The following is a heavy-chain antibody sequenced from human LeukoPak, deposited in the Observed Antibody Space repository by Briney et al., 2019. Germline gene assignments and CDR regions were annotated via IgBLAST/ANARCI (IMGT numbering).Heavy chain of an antibody. D-gene: IGHD6-6*01. CDR3: ARAPSPMYSSSAPLDY. Sequence: SETLSLTCSVSGGSISSDYWSWIRQPPGKGLEWLGYIYTSGNTYYNPSLKSRVTISVDTSKKQYSLKLRSVTAADTAVYYCARAPSPMYSSSAPLDYWGQGTLVIVSS. CDR1: GGSISSDY. CDR2: IYTSGNT. V-gene: IGHV4-4*09. J-gene: IGHJ4*02.